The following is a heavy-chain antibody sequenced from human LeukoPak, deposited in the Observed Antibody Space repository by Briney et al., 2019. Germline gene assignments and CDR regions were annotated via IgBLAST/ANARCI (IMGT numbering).Heavy chain of an antibody. V-gene: IGHV4-39*01. CDR3: ARLGYYDRSIQY. J-gene: IGHJ1*01. D-gene: IGHD3-22*01. CDR2: IYYSGRT. CDR1: GGSIRSSSYY. Sequence: SETLSLTCTLSGGSIRSSSYYWGWIRQPPGKGLEWIGSIYYSGRTYYNPSLKSRVTISVDTSKNQFSLKLSSVTAADTAVYYCARLGYYDRSIQYWGQGTLVTVSS.